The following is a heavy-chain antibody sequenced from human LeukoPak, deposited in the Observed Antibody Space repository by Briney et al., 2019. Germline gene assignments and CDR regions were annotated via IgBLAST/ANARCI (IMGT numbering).Heavy chain of an antibody. CDR3: AREPSARYYYGSGSYYSWFDP. CDR1: GGSFSGYY. V-gene: IGHV4-34*01. J-gene: IGHJ5*02. D-gene: IGHD3-10*01. Sequence: SETLSLTCAVYGGSFSGYYWSWIRQPPGKGLEWIGEINHSGSTNYNPSLKSRVTISVDTSKNQFSLELSSVTAADTAVYYCAREPSARYYYGSGSYYSWFDPWGQGTLVTVSS. CDR2: INHSGST.